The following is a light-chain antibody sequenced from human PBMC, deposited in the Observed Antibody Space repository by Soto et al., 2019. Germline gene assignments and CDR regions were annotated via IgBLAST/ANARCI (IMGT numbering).Light chain of an antibody. CDR2: QAS. CDR1: QSISSW. J-gene: IGKJ1*01. V-gene: IGKV1-5*03. Sequence: DIQMTQSPATLSASVGDRVTITCRASQSISSWLAWYQQKPGKAPKLLISQASSLASGVPSRFSGSGSETEFTLTISGLQPDDFASYYCQQYNSYSWTFGQGTKVDIK. CDR3: QQYNSYSWT.